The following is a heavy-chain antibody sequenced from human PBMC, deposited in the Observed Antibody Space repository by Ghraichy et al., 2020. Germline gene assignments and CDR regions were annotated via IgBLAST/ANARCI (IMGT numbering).Heavy chain of an antibody. D-gene: IGHD3-9*01. CDR3: ARGDDDILTGYYNRAEYFQH. V-gene: IGHV4-34*01. CDR1: GGSFSGYY. Sequence: SETLSLTCAVYGGSFSGYYWSWIRQPPGKGLEWIGEINHSGSTNYNPSLKSRVTISVDTSKNQFSLKLSSVTAADTAVYYCARGDDDILTGYYNRAEYFQHWGQGTLVTVSS. CDR2: INHSGST. J-gene: IGHJ1*01.